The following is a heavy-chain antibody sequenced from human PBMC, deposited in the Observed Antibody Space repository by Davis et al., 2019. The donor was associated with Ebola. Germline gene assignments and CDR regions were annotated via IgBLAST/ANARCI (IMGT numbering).Heavy chain of an antibody. D-gene: IGHD6-19*01. V-gene: IGHV3-30*18. CDR1: GFTFSSYG. J-gene: IGHJ4*02. CDR2: ISYDGSNK. Sequence: GESLKISCAASGFTFSSYGMHWVRQAPGKGLEWVAVISYDGSNKYYADSVKGRFTITKDNSKNTLYLQMNSLRAEDTAVYYCAKGKQWLADYFDYWGQGSLVTVSS. CDR3: AKGKQWLADYFDY.